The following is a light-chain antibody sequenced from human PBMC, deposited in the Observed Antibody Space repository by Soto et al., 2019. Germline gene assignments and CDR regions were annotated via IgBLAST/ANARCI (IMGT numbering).Light chain of an antibody. CDR1: QSVSSY. J-gene: IGKJ4*02. V-gene: IGKV3-11*01. CDR2: DAS. Sequence: EIVLTQSPATLSLSPGERATLSCRASQSVSSYLAWYQQKPGQAPRLLIYDASNRATGIPARFSGSGSGTDFTLTIRSLEPEDFAVYYCHQRSNWPPTFGGGTKVEIK. CDR3: HQRSNWPPT.